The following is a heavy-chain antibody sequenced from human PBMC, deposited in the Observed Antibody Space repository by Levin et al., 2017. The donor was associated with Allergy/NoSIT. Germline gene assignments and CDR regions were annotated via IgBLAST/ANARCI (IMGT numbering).Heavy chain of an antibody. Sequence: VASVKVSCEASGGTLNSYTFNWVRQAPGQGLEWMGRIIPSLGIGIYAQKFQGRVTITADKSTGTVYMDLSSLRSDDTAVYYCAGDMSNSALGAFQYWGQGTLVTVSS. J-gene: IGHJ4*02. V-gene: IGHV1-69*04. D-gene: IGHD1-26*01. CDR1: GGTLNSYT. CDR3: AGDMSNSALGAFQY. CDR2: IIPSLGIG.